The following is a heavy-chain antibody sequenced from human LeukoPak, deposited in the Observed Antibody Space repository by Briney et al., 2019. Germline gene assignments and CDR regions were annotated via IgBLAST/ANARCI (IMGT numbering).Heavy chain of an antibody. CDR3: AREVLAKNYGLDV. D-gene: IGHD2-8*02. Sequence: GASVKVSCKASGYTGYYMHWVRRAPGQGLGGMGWINPNSGGTNYAQKFQGRVTMTRDTSISTAYMELSRLRSDDAAVYYCAREVLAKNYGLDVWGQGTTVTVSS. CDR2: INPNSGGT. V-gene: IGHV1-2*02. J-gene: IGHJ6*02. CDR1: GYTGYY.